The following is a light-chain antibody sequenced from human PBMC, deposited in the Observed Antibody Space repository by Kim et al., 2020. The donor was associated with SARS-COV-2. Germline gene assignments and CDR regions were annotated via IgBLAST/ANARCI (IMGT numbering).Light chain of an antibody. J-gene: IGLJ3*02. CDR2: KDS. CDR3: QSADSSGTSWV. V-gene: IGLV3-25*03. Sequence: SYELTQPPSVSVSPGQTARITCSGDALPKQYAYWYQQKPGQAPVLVIYKDSERHSGIPERFSGSSSGTTVTLTISGVQAEDEADYYCQSADSSGTSWVFGGGTQLTVL. CDR1: ALPKQY.